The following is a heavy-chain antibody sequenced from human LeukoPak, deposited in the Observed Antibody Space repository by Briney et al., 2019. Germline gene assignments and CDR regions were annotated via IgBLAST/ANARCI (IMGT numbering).Heavy chain of an antibody. D-gene: IGHD3-22*01. CDR2: ISYDVGKK. CDR3: ARLYYGSSGYYFGGFDY. J-gene: IGHJ4*02. CDR1: GFTFSSYG. Sequence: GGSLRLSCAASGFTFSSYGMHWVRQAPGKGLEWVAVISYDVGKKYYADSVKGRFTISRDNSKNTLYLQMNSLRAEDTAVYYCARLYYGSSGYYFGGFDYWGQGALVTVSS. V-gene: IGHV3-30*03.